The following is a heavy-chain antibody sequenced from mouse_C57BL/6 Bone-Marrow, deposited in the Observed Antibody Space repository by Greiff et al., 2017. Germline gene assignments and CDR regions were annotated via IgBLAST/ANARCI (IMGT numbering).Heavy chain of an antibody. D-gene: IGHD1-1*01. CDR3: AGGSSLAWFAY. CDR2: IYPGDGDT. CDR1: GYAFSSYW. Sequence: QVQLKQSGAELVKPGASVKISCKASGYAFSSYWMNWVKQRPGKGLEWIGQIYPGDGDTNYNGKFKGKATLTADKSSSTAYMQLSSLTSEDSAVYFCAGGSSLAWFAYWGQGTLVTVSA. J-gene: IGHJ3*01. V-gene: IGHV1-80*01.